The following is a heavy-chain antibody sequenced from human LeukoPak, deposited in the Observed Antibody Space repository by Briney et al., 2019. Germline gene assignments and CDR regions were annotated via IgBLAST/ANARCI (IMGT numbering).Heavy chain of an antibody. CDR1: GFTVSSNY. V-gene: IGHV3-7*01. J-gene: IGHJ4*02. D-gene: IGHD6-13*01. CDR3: ARIGYSSSCFDY. Sequence: GGSLRLSCAASGFTVSSNYMSWVRQVPGKGLEWVANIKQDGSEQDYMDSMKGRFTISRDNAKNSVYLQMNSLRAEDTAVYYCARIGYSSSCFDYWGQGTLVTVSS. CDR2: IKQDGSEQ.